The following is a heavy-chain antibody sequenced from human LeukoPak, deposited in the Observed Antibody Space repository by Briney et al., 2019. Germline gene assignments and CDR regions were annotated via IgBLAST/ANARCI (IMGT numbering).Heavy chain of an antibody. CDR3: VTARYF. Sequence: GGSLRLSCAASGFSFSTNAMNWVRQAPGKGPEWVAGISSSGDSTFYADSVKGRFTISRDNSKNTMYLQMNNLRAEDTATYYCVTARYFRGQEALVTVSS. V-gene: IGHV3-23*01. CDR1: GFSFSTNA. J-gene: IGHJ4*02. D-gene: IGHD1-14*01. CDR2: ISSSGDST.